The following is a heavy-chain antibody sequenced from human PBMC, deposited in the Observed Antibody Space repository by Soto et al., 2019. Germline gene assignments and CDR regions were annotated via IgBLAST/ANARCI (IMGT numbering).Heavy chain of an antibody. CDR2: IYPGDSDT. CDR1: GYSFTSYF. Sequence: GESLKISCKGSGYSFTSYFIGWVRQMPGKGLEWMGIIYPGDSDTRYSPSFQGQVTISADKSISTAYLQWSSLKASDTAMYYCARIPAANGYWLDPWGQGTLVTVSS. J-gene: IGHJ5*02. CDR3: ARIPAANGYWLDP. V-gene: IGHV5-51*01. D-gene: IGHD2-2*01.